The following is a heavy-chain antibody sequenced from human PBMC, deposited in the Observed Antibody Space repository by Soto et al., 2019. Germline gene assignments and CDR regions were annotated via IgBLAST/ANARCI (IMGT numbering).Heavy chain of an antibody. J-gene: IGHJ4*02. CDR1: GFTFNGSA. CDR2: IRSKANNYAT. V-gene: IGHV3-73*01. D-gene: IGHD4-17*01. Sequence: EVQLVESGGGLVQPGESLKLSCAVSGFTFNGSAMHWVRQASGKGLEWVGRIRSKANNYATAYAASVKGRFTISRDDSKNTAYLQMNSLKSEDTAVYYCTRGYGDYVRDYWGQGTLVTVSS. CDR3: TRGYGDYVRDY.